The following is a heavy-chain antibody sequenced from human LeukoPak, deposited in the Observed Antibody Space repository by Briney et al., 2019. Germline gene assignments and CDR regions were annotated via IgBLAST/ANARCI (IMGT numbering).Heavy chain of an antibody. D-gene: IGHD3-10*01. V-gene: IGHV3-7*01. CDR2: IKQDGSEK. CDR3: ARDRRYYEYFDA. Sequence: GGSLRLSCAASGFTFSNYWMRWVRQAPGKGLEWVANIKQDGSEKYHVDSVKGRFTISRDNAKNSLYLQMKSLRVEDTAVYLCARDRRYYEYFDAWGQGALVTVSS. CDR1: GFTFSNYW. J-gene: IGHJ4*02.